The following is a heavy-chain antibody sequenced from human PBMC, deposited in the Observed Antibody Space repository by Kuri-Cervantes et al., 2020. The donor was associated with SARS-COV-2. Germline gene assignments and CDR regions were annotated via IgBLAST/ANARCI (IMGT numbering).Heavy chain of an antibody. CDR1: GFSFRNYN. J-gene: IGHJ4*02. CDR2: ISHDGKNK. V-gene: IGHV3-30*18. CDR3: AKDRVGVQDF. D-gene: IGHD2-21*01. Sequence: GESLKISCAASGFSFRNYNMNWVRQAPGKGLEWVAVISHDGKNKKCIASGKGRFTISRDNSQNTLYLHMKSLRSEDTAMYHCAKDRVGVQDFWGQGTLVTVSS.